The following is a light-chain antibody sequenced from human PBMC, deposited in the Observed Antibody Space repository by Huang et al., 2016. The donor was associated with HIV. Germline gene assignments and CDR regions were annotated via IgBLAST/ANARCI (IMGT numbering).Light chain of an antibody. CDR3: QQLNSYPIT. J-gene: IGKJ5*01. CDR2: AAS. Sequence: IQLTQSPSSLSASVADRVTITCRASQGIISYLAWYQQKPGKAPKLLIYAASTLQSGVPSRVSGSGSGTDFTLTINSLQPEDFATYYCQQLNSYPITFGQGTRLEIK. V-gene: IGKV1-9*01. CDR1: QGIISY.